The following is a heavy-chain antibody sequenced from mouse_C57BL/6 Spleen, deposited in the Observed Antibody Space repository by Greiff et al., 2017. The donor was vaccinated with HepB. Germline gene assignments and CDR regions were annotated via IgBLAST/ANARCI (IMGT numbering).Heavy chain of an antibody. D-gene: IGHD1-1*01. J-gene: IGHJ4*01. CDR3: ARVFINTIVATDYAMDY. CDR1: GYTFTDYN. CDR2: INPNNGGT. V-gene: IGHV1-22*01. Sequence: DVKLQESGPELVKPGASVKMSCKASGYTFTDYNMHWVKQSHGKSLEWIGYINPNNGGTSYNQKFKGKATLSVNKSSSTAYMELRSLTSEDSAVYYCARVFINTIVATDYAMDYWGQGTSVTVSS.